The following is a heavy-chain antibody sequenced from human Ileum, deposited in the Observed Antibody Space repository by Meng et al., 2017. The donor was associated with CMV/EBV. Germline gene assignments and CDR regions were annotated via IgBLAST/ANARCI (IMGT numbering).Heavy chain of an antibody. CDR2: MYGTSA. CDR1: GFNINSFW. CDR3: LRGNSGYGVFDY. D-gene: IGHD2-2*03. J-gene: IGHJ4*02. V-gene: IGHV3-74*01. Sequence: GGSLRLSCIISGFNINSFWMHWVRQVPGKVLVWVSRMYGTSAYYADSVKGRFVISRDNAKNTLYLDMNNVRAEDTAVYYCLRGNSGYGVFDYWGQGNLVTVSS.